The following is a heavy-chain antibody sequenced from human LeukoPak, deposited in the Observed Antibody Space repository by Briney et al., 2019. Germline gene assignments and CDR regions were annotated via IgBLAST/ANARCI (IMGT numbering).Heavy chain of an antibody. D-gene: IGHD5-18*01. CDR3: AKDRVGYGPRLFDP. CDR1: GFSFSTYY. CDR2: INNDGSRT. J-gene: IGHJ5*02. V-gene: IGHV3-74*01. Sequence: PGGSLRLSCEASGFSFSTYYMQWVRQAPGKGLVWVSYINNDGSRTSYADSVKGRFTISRDNAKNTLYLQMNSLRVEDTAVYYCAKDRVGYGPRLFDPWGQGTLVTVSS.